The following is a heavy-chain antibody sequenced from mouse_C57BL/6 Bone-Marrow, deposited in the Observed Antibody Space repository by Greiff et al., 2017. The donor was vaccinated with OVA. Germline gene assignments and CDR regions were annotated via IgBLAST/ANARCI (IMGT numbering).Heavy chain of an antibody. CDR1: GFTFSDYG. D-gene: IGHD1-1*01. CDR3: ASRGYCGSTHWYFDV. V-gene: IGHV5-15*01. J-gene: IGHJ1*03. Sequence: EVQLVESGGGLVQPGGSLKLPCAAPGFTFSDYGMAWVRQAPRKGPEWVAVISNLAYSIYYADTVTGRFTISRENAKNTLYLEMSSLRSEDTAMYYCASRGYCGSTHWYFDVWGTGTPFIVSS. CDR2: ISNLAYSI.